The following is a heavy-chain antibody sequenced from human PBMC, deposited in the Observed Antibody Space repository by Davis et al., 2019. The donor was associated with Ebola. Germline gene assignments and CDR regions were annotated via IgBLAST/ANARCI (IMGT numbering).Heavy chain of an antibody. V-gene: IGHV3-15*07. CDR3: TGGNSPDY. D-gene: IGHD4-23*01. J-gene: IGHJ4*02. CDR2: IKNKTDGGTT. Sequence: ETLSLTCAASGFTFSNAWMNWVRQAPGKGLEWVGRIKNKTDGGTTDYAAPVKGRFTISRDDSKNTAYLQMNSLKTEDTAVYYCTGGNSPDYWGQGTLVTVSS. CDR1: GFTFSNAW.